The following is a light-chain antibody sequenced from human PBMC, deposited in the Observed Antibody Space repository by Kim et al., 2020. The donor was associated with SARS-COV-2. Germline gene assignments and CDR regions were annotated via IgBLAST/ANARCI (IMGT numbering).Light chain of an antibody. CDR3: QQRSNWLT. Sequence: PGERATLACRASQGVSSYLAWYQQKPGEAPMLLIYDASNRATGIPARFSGSGSGTDFSLTISSLEPEDFAVYYCQQRSNWLTFGGGTKVDIK. CDR2: DAS. V-gene: IGKV3-11*01. CDR1: QGVSSY. J-gene: IGKJ4*01.